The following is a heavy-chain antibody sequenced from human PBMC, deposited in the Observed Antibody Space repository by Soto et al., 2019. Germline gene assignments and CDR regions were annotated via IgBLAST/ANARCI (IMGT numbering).Heavy chain of an antibody. D-gene: IGHD3-10*01. CDR2: INHSGST. V-gene: IGHV4-34*01. Sequence: PSETLSLTCAVYGGSFSGYYWSWIRQPPGKGLEWIGEINHSGSTNYNPSLKSRVTISVDTSKNQFSLKLSSVTAADTAVYYCARLRHIYGSGSYYKGHYFDYWGQGTLVTVSS. J-gene: IGHJ4*02. CDR1: GGSFSGYY. CDR3: ARLRHIYGSGSYYKGHYFDY.